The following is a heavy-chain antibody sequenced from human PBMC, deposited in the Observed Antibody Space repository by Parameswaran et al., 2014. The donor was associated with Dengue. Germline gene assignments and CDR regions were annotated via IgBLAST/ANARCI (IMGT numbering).Heavy chain of an antibody. J-gene: IGHJ4*02. D-gene: IGHD5-12*01. CDR2: INHSGST. CDR3: ARDWGGYDYFET. Sequence: PGKGLEWIGEINHSGSTNYNPSLKSRVTISVDTSKNQFSLKLSSVTAADTAVYYCARDWGGYDYFETWGQGTLVTVSS. V-gene: IGHV4-34*01.